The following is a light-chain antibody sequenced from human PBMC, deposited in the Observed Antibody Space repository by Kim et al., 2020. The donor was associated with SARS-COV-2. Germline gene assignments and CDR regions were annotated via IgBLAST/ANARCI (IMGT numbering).Light chain of an antibody. V-gene: IGKV1D-16*01. CDR3: QQYNSYPYT. CDR1: QGISSW. CDR2: AAS. Sequence: SASGGDRVTITCRASQGISSWLALYQQKPEKAPKPLIYAASSLQSGVPSRFRGSESGTDFTLTISSLQPEDFATYYCQQYNSYPYTVGQGTKLEI. J-gene: IGKJ2*01.